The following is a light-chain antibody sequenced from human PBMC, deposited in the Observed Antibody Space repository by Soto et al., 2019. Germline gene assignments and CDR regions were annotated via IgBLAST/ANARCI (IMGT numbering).Light chain of an antibody. CDR2: GAS. CDR3: QQYGSSSRT. Sequence: EIVLTQSPGTLSLSPGERATLSCRASQSVSSYLAWYQQKPGQAPRLLIYGASSRATGIPDRFSGSGSGTDFTLTISRLEPEDFAGSYCQQYGSSSRTFGQGTKVEIK. CDR1: QSVSSY. J-gene: IGKJ1*01. V-gene: IGKV3-20*01.